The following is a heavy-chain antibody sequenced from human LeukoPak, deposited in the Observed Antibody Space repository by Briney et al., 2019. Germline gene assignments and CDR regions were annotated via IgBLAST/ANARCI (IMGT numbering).Heavy chain of an antibody. CDR1: GFTFSSYA. CDR3: ARAPADYGRSDPYY. CDR2: VSYDGSNN. Sequence: PGGSLRLSCAASGFTFSSYAMHWVRQAPGKGLERVDVVSYDGSNNYYADSVKGRVTISRGKSKNTLSLQMNSLTAEDTAVYYCARAPADYGRSDPYYWGQGTLVTVSS. J-gene: IGHJ4*02. V-gene: IGHV3-30-3*01. D-gene: IGHD4-17*01.